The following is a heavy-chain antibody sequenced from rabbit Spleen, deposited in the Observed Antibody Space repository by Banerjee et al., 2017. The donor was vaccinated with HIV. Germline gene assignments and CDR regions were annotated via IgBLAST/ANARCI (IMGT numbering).Heavy chain of an antibody. Sequence: QQQLVESGGGLVQPEGSLTLTCKASGFDFSSNGIHWVRQAPGKGLEWIASIDGSSGSTYYASWVNGRFTISKASSTTVTLQMTSLTAADTATYFCARDLDLWGQGTLVTVS. V-gene: IGHV1S45*01. CDR3: ARDLDL. J-gene: IGHJ3*01. D-gene: IGHD5-1*01. CDR2: IDGSSGST. CDR1: GFDFSSNG.